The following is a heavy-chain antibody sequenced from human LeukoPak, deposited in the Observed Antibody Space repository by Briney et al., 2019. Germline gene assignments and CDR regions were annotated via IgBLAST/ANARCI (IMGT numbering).Heavy chain of an antibody. D-gene: IGHD3-10*01. CDR1: GGSFSGYY. Sequence: SETLSLTCAVYGGSFSGYYWSWIRQPPGKGLEWIGEINHSGSTNYNPSLKSRVTISVDTSKNQFSLKLSSVTAADTAVYYCARGVRYYGSGIYYQDFFFDYWGQGTLVTVSS. J-gene: IGHJ4*02. CDR2: INHSGST. CDR3: ARGVRYYGSGIYYQDFFFDY. V-gene: IGHV4-34*01.